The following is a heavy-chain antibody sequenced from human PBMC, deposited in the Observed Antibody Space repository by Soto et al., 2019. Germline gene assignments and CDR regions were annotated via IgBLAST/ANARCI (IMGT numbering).Heavy chain of an antibody. D-gene: IGHD6-19*01. J-gene: IGHJ4*02. CDR3: AREQIDERTPYSSGPIDY. CDR1: GVSIGSGAYY. CDR2: IYYSGST. Sequence: SETLSLTCTVSGVSIGSGAYYWSWIRQPPGKGLEWIGYIYYSGSTYYNPSLKSRVTISVDTSKNQFSLKLSSVTAADTAVYYCAREQIDERTPYSSGPIDYWGQGTLVTVSS. V-gene: IGHV4-30-4*01.